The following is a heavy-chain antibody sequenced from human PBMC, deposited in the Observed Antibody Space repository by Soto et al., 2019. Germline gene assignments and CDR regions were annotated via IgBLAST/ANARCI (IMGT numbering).Heavy chain of an antibody. D-gene: IGHD3-16*02. V-gene: IGHV3-11*01. Sequence: QVHLVESGGGLVKPGESLRLSCAASGFTFSDYYMIWIRQAPGKGLEWVSHITNIDSTKYYADSVKGRFTISRDNAKKTLYLQMNNLRAEDTAVYYCARRGGDQSLNYWGQGTLVTVSS. CDR2: ITNIDSTK. J-gene: IGHJ4*02. CDR1: GFTFSDYY. CDR3: ARRGGDQSLNY.